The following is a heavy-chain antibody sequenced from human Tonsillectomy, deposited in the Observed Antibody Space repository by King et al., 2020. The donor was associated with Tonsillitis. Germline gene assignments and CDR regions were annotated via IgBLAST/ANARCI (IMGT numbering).Heavy chain of an antibody. Sequence: TLTESGPTLVKPTQTLTLTCTFSGFSLSTSGVGVGWIRQPPGKALEWLAVIYWDDDKRYSPSLKSRLTITKDTSKNQVVLTMTNMDPVDTATYYCAHSGYYDSSGYYPKHFDYWGQGTLVTVSS. D-gene: IGHD3-22*01. CDR1: GFSLSTSGVG. V-gene: IGHV2-5*02. CDR2: IYWDDDK. CDR3: AHSGYYDSSGYYPKHFDY. J-gene: IGHJ4*02.